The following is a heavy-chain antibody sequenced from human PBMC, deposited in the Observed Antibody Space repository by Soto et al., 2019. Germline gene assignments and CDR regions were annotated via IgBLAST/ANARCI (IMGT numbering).Heavy chain of an antibody. CDR2: IKQDGSEK. CDR1: GFTFSSYW. V-gene: IGHV3-7*01. Sequence: PGGSLRLSCAASGFTFSSYWMSCVRQAPGKGLEWVANIKQDGSEKYYVDSVKGRFTISRDNAKNSLYLQMNSLRAEDTAVYYCARPSRSSWYDGPVDYWGQGTLVTVSS. D-gene: IGHD6-13*01. J-gene: IGHJ4*02. CDR3: ARPSRSSWYDGPVDY.